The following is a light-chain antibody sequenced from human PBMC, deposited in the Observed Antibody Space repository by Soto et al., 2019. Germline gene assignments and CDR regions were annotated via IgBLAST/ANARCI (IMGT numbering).Light chain of an antibody. Sequence: DIQMTQSPSTLSASVGDRVTITCRASQSIRTWLAWYQQKSGKAPKLLIYQAASLQSGVPSRFSGSGSGTEFTLTISSLQPDDSATYYCQQYNSDPTWTVGQGTKVEIK. J-gene: IGKJ1*01. CDR3: QQYNSDPTWT. CDR2: QAA. CDR1: QSIRTW. V-gene: IGKV1-5*03.